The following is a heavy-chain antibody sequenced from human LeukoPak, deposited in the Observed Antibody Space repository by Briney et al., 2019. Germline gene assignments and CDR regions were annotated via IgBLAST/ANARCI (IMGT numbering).Heavy chain of an antibody. J-gene: IGHJ4*02. V-gene: IGHV3-23*01. CDR3: AIMHGYYDGSGYWVQ. Sequence: GGSLRLSCAASGFTFSSYAMSWARQAPGKGLEGVSFITTSGGRTSYADSVEGRFTISRDNPRNTLYMQMNSLRDEDTAVYYCAIMHGYYDGSGYWVQWGQGTLVTVSS. D-gene: IGHD3-22*01. CDR2: ITTSGGRT. CDR1: GFTFSSYA.